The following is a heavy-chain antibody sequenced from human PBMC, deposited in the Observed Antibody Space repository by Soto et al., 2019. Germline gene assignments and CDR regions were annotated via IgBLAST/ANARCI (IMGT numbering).Heavy chain of an antibody. V-gene: IGHV1-18*01. CDR1: GYTFRNFG. Sequence: QIQLLQSGAEVKKPGASVKVTCEASGYTFRNFGISWVRQAPGQGLEWMGWISAYNANANYAQKFQGRLTMTADTSTSTGYMELRSLRSDDTAVYYCARENSYFDYWGQRTLVTVSS. CDR3: ARENSYFDY. CDR2: ISAYNANA. J-gene: IGHJ4*02.